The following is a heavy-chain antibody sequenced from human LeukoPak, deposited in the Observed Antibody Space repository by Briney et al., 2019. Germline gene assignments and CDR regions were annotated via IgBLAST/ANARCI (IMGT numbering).Heavy chain of an antibody. CDR3: ARVSGITMMEN. CDR2: IYYSGST. D-gene: IGHD3-22*01. Sequence: SETLSLTCTVSGASISSTTYYWGWIRQPPRNGLEWIASIYYSGSTYYNPSLKSRVTISVDTSKNQFSLKLSSVTAADTAVYYCARVSGITMMENWGQGTLVTVSS. V-gene: IGHV4-39*07. J-gene: IGHJ4*02. CDR1: GASISSTTYY.